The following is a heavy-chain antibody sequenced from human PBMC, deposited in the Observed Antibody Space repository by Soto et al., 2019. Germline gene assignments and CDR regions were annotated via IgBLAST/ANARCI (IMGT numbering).Heavy chain of an antibody. D-gene: IGHD2-15*01. CDR3: ARGFLGYCSGGICPNRDFDY. V-gene: IGHV4-34*01. Sequence: PSETLYLTCAVYGGSFSGYYWSWIRQPPGKGLEWIGEISHSGSTNYNPSLKSRVTISKDTSKIQLYLKLSSVTAADTAVYYCARGFLGYCSGGICPNRDFDYWGQGTLVTV. CDR2: ISHSGST. CDR1: GGSFSGYY. J-gene: IGHJ4*02.